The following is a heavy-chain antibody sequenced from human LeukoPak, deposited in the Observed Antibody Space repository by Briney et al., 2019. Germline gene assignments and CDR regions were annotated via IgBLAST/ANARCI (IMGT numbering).Heavy chain of an antibody. CDR3: AMMNWEHAFDI. D-gene: IGHD7-27*01. CDR1: GGTFSSYA. CDR2: IIPILGIA. V-gene: IGHV1-69*04. Sequence: ASVKVSCKASGGTFSSYAISWVRQAPGQGLEWMGRIIPILGIANYAQKFQGRVTITADKSTSTAYMELSSLRSEDTAVYYCAMMNWEHAFDIWGQGTMVTVSS. J-gene: IGHJ3*02.